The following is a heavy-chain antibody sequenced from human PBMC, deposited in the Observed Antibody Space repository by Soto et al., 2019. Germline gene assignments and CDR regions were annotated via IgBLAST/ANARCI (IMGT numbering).Heavy chain of an antibody. D-gene: IGHD2-15*01. J-gene: IGHJ6*02. Sequence: QVQLVQSGVEMKKPGASVKVSCKASGYTFSRYGISWVRQAPGQGLEWMGWISTYNSNTNYAQKFKGRVTMTTVTYTDTAYLEVRGLTSDDTAVYYCAREGYCSSGSCALYSHDYFGMDVWGQGTTVTVSS. CDR1: GYTFSRYG. V-gene: IGHV1-18*01. CDR3: AREGYCSSGSCALYSHDYFGMDV. CDR2: ISTYNSNT.